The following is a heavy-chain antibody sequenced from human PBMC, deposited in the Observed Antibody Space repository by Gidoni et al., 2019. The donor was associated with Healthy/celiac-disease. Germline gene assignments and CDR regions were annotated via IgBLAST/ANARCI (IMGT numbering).Heavy chain of an antibody. Sequence: QVQLVQSGAEVKKPGSSVKVSCKASGGTFSSYTISWVRQAPGQGLEWMGRIIPILGIANYAQKFQGRVTITADKSTSTAYMELSSLRSEDTAVYYCARDDSSGYYVFDYWGQGTLVTVSS. CDR3: ARDDSSGYYVFDY. V-gene: IGHV1-69*08. J-gene: IGHJ4*02. CDR2: IIPILGIA. CDR1: GGTFSSYT. D-gene: IGHD3-22*01.